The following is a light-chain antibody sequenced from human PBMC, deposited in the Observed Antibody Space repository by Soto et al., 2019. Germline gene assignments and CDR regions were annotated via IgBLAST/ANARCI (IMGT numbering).Light chain of an antibody. V-gene: IGKV3-15*01. Sequence: ILLTQSQSPLSLSPGDRATLSWGASQSVSSYLDWYQQKNGKAPRLLIYDASTRATGIPARLSGSGYGTELTITISSMQSEDFEVYYCQQYNNWIWAFGQGTKVDIK. CDR1: QSVSSY. CDR3: QQYNNWIWA. J-gene: IGKJ1*01. CDR2: DAS.